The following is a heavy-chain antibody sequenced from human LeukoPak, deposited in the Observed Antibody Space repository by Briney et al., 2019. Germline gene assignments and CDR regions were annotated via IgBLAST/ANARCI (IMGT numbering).Heavy chain of an antibody. CDR2: IKQDGTEK. D-gene: IGHD1-26*01. CDR1: GFTFGTSW. V-gene: IGHV3-7*03. CDR3: ARDLTVGATSDY. J-gene: IGHJ4*02. Sequence: GGSLRLSCAVSGFTFGTSWMSWARQAPGKGLEWVVNIKQDGTEKYYVDSVKGRFTISRDNAKNSLYLQMNSLRVEDTAVYYCARDLTVGATSDYWGQGTLVTVSS.